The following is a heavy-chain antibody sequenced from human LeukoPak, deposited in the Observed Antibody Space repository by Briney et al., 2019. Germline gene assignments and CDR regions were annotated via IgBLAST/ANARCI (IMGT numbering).Heavy chain of an antibody. CDR2: ISSSSSYI. Sequence: PGGSLRLSCAASGITFNSYTMNWVRQAPGKGLEWVSSISSSSSYIYYAASVKGRFTISRDNATNSLYLQMNRLRAEDTAVYYCARERQLERLAFGKEGSAFDYWGQGTLVTVSS. CDR1: GITFNSYT. CDR3: ARERQLERLAFGKEGSAFDY. J-gene: IGHJ4*02. V-gene: IGHV3-21*01. D-gene: IGHD1-1*01.